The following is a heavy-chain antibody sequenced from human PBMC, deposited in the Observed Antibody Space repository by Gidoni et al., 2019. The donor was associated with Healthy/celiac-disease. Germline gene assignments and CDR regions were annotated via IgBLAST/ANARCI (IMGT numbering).Heavy chain of an antibody. V-gene: IGHV4-59*01. CDR1: GGSITSYY. CDR2: IYYSGST. J-gene: IGHJ4*02. D-gene: IGHD3-9*01. Sequence: VQLQESCPGLVKPSETLSLTCTVSGGSITSYYWSWIRQPPGKGLEWIGYIYYSGSTNYNTSRKSRDTISVDTTKNQFALKLSSVTAADTAVYYCARRTRPYDRTPDYWGQGTLVTVSS. CDR3: ARRTRPYDRTPDY.